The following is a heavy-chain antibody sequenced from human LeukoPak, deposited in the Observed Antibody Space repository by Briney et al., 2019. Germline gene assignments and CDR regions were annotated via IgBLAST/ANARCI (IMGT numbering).Heavy chain of an antibody. CDR3: TRLRDGYDSDY. J-gene: IGHJ4*02. D-gene: IGHD5-24*01. CDR1: GFILSSNY. V-gene: IGHV3-53*01. Sequence: GGAPRPPCAISGFILSSNYMSWGRQGPGEGVEWVSVIYSGGTTYYADSVKGRFAISRDNSKNTLYLQMNTLRAEDTAMYYCTRLRDGYDSDYWGQGTLVTVSS. CDR2: IYSGGTT.